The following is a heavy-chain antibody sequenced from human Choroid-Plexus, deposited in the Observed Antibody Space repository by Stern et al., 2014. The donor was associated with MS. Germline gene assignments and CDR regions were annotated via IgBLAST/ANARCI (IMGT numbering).Heavy chain of an antibody. CDR3: AKDRQYLTYFFDH. J-gene: IGHJ5*02. Sequence: QVQLVQSGGGVVQPGRPLRLSCVATGFTFGCCAMPSVRQAPGKGLEWVAGVSYDGSNKYYGDSVKGRFTISRDNSQNTLYMQMSSLRPEDTAVYYCAKDRQYLTYFFDHWGQGSLVTVSS. D-gene: IGHD2/OR15-2a*01. V-gene: IGHV3-30*18. CDR1: GFTFGCCA. CDR2: VSYDGSNK.